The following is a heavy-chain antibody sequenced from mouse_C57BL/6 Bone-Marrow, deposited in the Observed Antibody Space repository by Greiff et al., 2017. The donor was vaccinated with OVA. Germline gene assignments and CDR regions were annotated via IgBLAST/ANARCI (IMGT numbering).Heavy chain of an antibody. CDR2: IDPETGGT. J-gene: IGHJ4*01. D-gene: IGHD1-1*01. CDR1: GYTFTDYE. V-gene: IGHV1-15*01. CDR3: TRSPLGSSLYAMDY. Sequence: QVHVKQSGAELVRPGASVTLSCKASGYTFTDYEMHWVKQTPVHGLEWIGAIDPETGGTAYNQKFKGKAILTADKSSSTAYMELRSLTSEDSAVYYCTRSPLGSSLYAMDYWGQGTSVTVSS.